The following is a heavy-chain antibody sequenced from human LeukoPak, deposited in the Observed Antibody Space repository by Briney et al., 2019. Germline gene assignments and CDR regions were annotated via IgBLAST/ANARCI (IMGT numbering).Heavy chain of an antibody. J-gene: IGHJ6*02. CDR3: ARDAGYYYYYGMDV. V-gene: IGHV4-4*07. D-gene: IGHD3-10*01. CDR2: IYTSGST. Sequence: SETPSLTCTVSGASISSYYWSWIRQPAGKGLEWLGRIYTSGSTNYNPSLKSRVTMSVDTSKNQFSLKLSSVTAADTAVYYCARDAGYYYYYGMDVWGQGTTVTVSS. CDR1: GASISSYY.